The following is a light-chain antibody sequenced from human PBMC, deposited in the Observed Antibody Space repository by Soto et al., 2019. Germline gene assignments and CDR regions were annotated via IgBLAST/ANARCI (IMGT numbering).Light chain of an antibody. CDR3: SSYTRSSTLV. V-gene: IGLV2-14*01. Sequence: QSVLTQPASVSGSPGQSITISCTGTSTDVGGYKYVSWYQQHPGKAPKLIIYEVSNRPSGISHRFSGSKSGNTASLTISGLQAEDEADYYCSSYTRSSTLVFGGGTKLTVL. CDR2: EVS. J-gene: IGLJ2*01. CDR1: STDVGGYKY.